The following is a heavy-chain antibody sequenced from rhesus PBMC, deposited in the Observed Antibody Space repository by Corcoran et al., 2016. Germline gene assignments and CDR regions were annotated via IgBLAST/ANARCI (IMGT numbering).Heavy chain of an antibody. CDR1: GFTSSSYE. V-gene: IGHV3-100*02. D-gene: IGHD6-25*01. CDR2: ISESGGAI. CDR3: TRSAAASFYGLDS. Sequence: DVQLVESGGGLVEPGGSLRLACVASGFTSSSYEMHWVRQAPGKGLEWVSVISESGGAIYYADSVKGRFNISRDNAKNSLFLQMNSLRAEDTAVYYCTRSAAASFYGLDSWGQGVVVTVSS. J-gene: IGHJ6*01.